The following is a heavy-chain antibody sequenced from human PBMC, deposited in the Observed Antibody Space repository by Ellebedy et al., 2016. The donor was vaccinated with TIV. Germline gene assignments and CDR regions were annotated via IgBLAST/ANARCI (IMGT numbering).Heavy chain of an antibody. CDR2: IYYSGST. J-gene: IGHJ5*02. Sequence: SETLSLTCTVSGGSISSYYWSWIRQPPGKGLEWIGYIYYSGSTNYNPSLKSRVTISVDTSKNQFSLKLSSVTAADTAVYYCARYYMGDSSGFFINWFDPWGQGTLVTVSS. D-gene: IGHD3-22*01. V-gene: IGHV4-59*12. CDR3: ARYYMGDSSGFFINWFDP. CDR1: GGSISSYY.